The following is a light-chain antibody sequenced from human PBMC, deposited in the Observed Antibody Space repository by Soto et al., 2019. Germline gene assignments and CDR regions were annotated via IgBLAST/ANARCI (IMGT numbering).Light chain of an antibody. CDR3: QQTLSFPPT. CDR2: TGS. J-gene: IGKJ1*01. CDR1: QAIDSW. V-gene: IGKV1-12*01. Sequence: DIQITQSPSSVSASVGDRVTITCRSSQAIDSWLAWYQQKPGEAPKLLIFTGSLLHSGVPPRFSGSGSGTDFTLTISSLQPEDFATYYCQQTLSFPPTLGQGSKVDIK.